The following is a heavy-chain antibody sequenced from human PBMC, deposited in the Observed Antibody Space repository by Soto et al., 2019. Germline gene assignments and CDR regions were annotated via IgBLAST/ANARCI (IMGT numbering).Heavy chain of an antibody. CDR3: ARLRVSGLRFLEWLLYSWFDP. CDR1: GGSISSYY. D-gene: IGHD3-3*01. CDR2: IYYSGST. V-gene: IGHV4-59*08. Sequence: SETLSLTCTVSGGSISSYYWSWIRQPPGKGLEWIGYIYYSGSTNYNPSLKSRVTISVDTSKNQFSLKLSSVTAADTAVYYCARLRVSGLRFLEWLLYSWFDPWGQGTLVTVSS. J-gene: IGHJ5*02.